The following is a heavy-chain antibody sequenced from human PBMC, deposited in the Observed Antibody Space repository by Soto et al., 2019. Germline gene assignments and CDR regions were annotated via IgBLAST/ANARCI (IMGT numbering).Heavy chain of an antibody. D-gene: IGHD6-13*01. CDR1: AYSISSSNW. CDR2: IYYSGST. V-gene: IGHV4-28*03. J-gene: IGHJ4*02. CDR3: ARVKKQAIDY. Sequence: SETLSLTCAVSAYSISSSNWWGWVRQPPGKGLEWIAYIYYSGSTYYNPSLKSRVTISVDTSKNQFSLKLSSVTAADTAVYYCARVKKQAIDYWGQGTLVTVSS.